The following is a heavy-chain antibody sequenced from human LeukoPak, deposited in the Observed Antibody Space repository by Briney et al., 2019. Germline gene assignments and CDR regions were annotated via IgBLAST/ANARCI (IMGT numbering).Heavy chain of an antibody. CDR3: ARGSSGGYHYFDY. J-gene: IGHJ4*02. Sequence: SETLSLTCTFSGDSISNYYWSWIRQPAEKGLEWIGLIYTSGNTNYNPPLKSRVTMSVDTSKNQFSLKLTSVTAADTAVYYCARGSSGGYHYFDYWGQGILVTVSS. D-gene: IGHD3-10*01. V-gene: IGHV4-4*07. CDR1: GDSISNYY. CDR2: IYTSGNT.